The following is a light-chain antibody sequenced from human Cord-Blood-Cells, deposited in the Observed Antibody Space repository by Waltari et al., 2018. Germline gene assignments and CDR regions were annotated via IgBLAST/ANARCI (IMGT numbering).Light chain of an antibody. V-gene: IGLV2-14*01. CDR1: SSDVGGYNY. J-gene: IGLJ1*01. Sequence: QYALTQPASVSGSPGQSITIPCTGTSSDVGGYNYASWYQQQPGKAPKLMIYDVSKRPSGVSNSFSGAKSGNTASLTISGLQAEDEADYYCSSYTSSSTYVFGTGTKVTVL. CDR2: DVS. CDR3: SSYTSSSTYV.